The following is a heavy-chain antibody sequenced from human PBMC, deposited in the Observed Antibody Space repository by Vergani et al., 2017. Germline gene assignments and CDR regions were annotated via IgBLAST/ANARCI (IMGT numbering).Heavy chain of an antibody. V-gene: IGHV3-21*01. CDR3: ARGLPTTRPYDSSGYSVPFDY. CDR2: ISSSSSYI. CDR1: GFTFSSYS. J-gene: IGHJ4*02. D-gene: IGHD3-22*01. Sequence: EVQLVESGGGLVKPGGSLRLSCAASGFTFSSYSMNWVRQAPGKGLEWVSSISSSSSYIYYADSVKGRFTISRDNAKNSLYLQMNSLRAEDTAVYYCARGLPTTRPYDSSGYSVPFDYWGQGTLVTASS.